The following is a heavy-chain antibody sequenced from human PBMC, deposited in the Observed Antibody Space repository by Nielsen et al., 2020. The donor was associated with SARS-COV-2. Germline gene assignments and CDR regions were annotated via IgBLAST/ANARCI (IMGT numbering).Heavy chain of an antibody. CDR3: VKGEDAFDI. Sequence: WIRQPPGKGLEWVSVIYSGGSSTYYADSVKGRFTISRDNSKNTLYLQMNSLRAEDTAVYYCVKGEDAFDIWGQGTMVTVSS. J-gene: IGHJ3*02. CDR2: IYSGGSST. V-gene: IGHV3-23*03.